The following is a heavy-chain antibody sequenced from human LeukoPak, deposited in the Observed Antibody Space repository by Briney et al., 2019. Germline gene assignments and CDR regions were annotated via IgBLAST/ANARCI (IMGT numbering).Heavy chain of an antibody. V-gene: IGHV4-59*01. Sequence: PSETLSLTCTVSGGSISSYYWSWIRQPPGKGLEWIGYIYYSGSTNYNPSLKSRATISVDTSKNQFSLKLSSVTAADTAVYYCARYMDYFDYWGQGTLVTVSS. CDR1: GGSISSYY. J-gene: IGHJ4*02. CDR3: ARYMDYFDY. CDR2: IYYSGST. D-gene: IGHD1-14*01.